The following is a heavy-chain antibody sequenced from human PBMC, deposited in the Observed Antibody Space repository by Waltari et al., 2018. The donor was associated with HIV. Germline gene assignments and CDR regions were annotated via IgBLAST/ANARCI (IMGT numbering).Heavy chain of an antibody. CDR2: INPKRGDT. Sequence: QVQLVQSGAEVKKPWASLKVSCKASGYTFTDYHMHWVRQAPGQGLEWMGRINPKRGDTKYPQKFQGRVTMTRETSVSTAYMELTRLRSDDTAVYYCARTPVDILMDGVFDPWGRGTLVIVSS. CDR1: GYTFTDYH. CDR3: ARTPVDILMDGVFDP. V-gene: IGHV1-2*06. D-gene: IGHD5-12*01. J-gene: IGHJ5*02.